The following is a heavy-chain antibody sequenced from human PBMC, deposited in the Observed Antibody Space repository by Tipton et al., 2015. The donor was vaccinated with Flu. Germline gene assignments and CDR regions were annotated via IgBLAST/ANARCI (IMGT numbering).Heavy chain of an antibody. CDR1: GGSISSYY. D-gene: IGHD3-16*01. V-gene: IGHV4-59*08. J-gene: IGHJ5*02. CDR3: ARHVGGLPNWIDP. Sequence: TLSLTCSVSGGSISSYYWSWIRQPPGKGLEWIGYIYETGSTYYNPSLRSRLIISGDTSKNQFSLKLSSVTAADTAVYYCARHVGGLPNWIDPWGQGTLVTVSS. CDR2: IYETGST.